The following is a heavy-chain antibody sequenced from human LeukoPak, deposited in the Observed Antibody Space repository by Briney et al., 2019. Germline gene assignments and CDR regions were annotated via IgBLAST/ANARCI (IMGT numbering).Heavy chain of an antibody. V-gene: IGHV4-59*08. CDR2: IYYSGST. CDR1: GGSISSYY. D-gene: IGHD6-19*01. Sequence: SETLSLTCTVSGGSISSYYWCWIRQPPRAGLEWVGYIYYSGSTNYNPTLKSRVTISVDTSKNQFSLKLSSVTAADTAVYYCARHDGNSGWYGDAFDIWGQGTMVTVSS. J-gene: IGHJ3*02. CDR3: ARHDGNSGWYGDAFDI.